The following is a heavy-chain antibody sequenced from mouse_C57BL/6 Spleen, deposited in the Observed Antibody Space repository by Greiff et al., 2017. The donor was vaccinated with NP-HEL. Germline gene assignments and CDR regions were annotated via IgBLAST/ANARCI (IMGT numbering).Heavy chain of an antibody. V-gene: IGHV7-3*01. CDR1: GFTFTDYY. J-gene: IGHJ2*01. Sequence: EVKLVESGGGLVQPGGSLSLSCAASGFTFTDYYMSWVRQPPGKALEWLGFIRNKANGYTTEYSASVKGRFTISRDNSQSILYLQMNALRAEDSATYYCARYYSRTGYYFDYWGQGTTLTVSS. D-gene: IGHD3-1*01. CDR3: ARYYSRTGYYFDY. CDR2: IRNKANGYTT.